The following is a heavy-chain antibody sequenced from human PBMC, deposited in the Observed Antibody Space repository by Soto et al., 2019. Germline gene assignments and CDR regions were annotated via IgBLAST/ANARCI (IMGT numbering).Heavy chain of an antibody. CDR2: ISRSSGTI. D-gene: IGHD3-22*01. V-gene: IGHV3-48*01. Sequence: PGRALRLSCAASGVTVSSCSMNGVRQAPRKGLEWVSYISRSSGTIYYADSVKGRFNIARDNAKNSQYQQRESMRGEDTAVYYDPRDDSSGYYVEPCDFWGQGTLVTVSS. J-gene: IGHJ4*02. CDR3: PRDDSSGYYVEPCDF. CDR1: GVTVSSCS.